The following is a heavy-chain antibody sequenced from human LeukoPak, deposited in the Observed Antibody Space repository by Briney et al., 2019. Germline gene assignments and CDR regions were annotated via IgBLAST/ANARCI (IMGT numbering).Heavy chain of an antibody. CDR2: IIPIFGTA. V-gene: IGHV1-69*13. J-gene: IGHJ4*02. CDR3: ARGGVSGYQLLPPAH. D-gene: IGHD2-2*01. CDR1: GGTFSSYA. Sequence: ASVKVSCKASGGTFSSYAISWVRQAPGQGLEWMGGIIPIFGTANYAQKFQGRVTITADESTSTAYMELSSLRSEDTAVYYCARGGVSGYQLLPPAHWGQGTPVTVSS.